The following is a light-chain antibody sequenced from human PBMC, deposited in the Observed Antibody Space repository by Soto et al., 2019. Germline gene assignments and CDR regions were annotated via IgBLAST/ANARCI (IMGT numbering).Light chain of an antibody. CDR1: SSNIGAGYD. Sequence: QSALTQPPSASGSPGQRVTISCTGTSSNIGAGYDVHWYQQHPGKAPKLHISNNNNRPSGVPDRFSGAKSGTSASLAITGLPAEDEADYYCQSYDSSLSGSVFGGGTKVTVL. J-gene: IGLJ3*02. V-gene: IGLV1-40*01. CDR3: QSYDSSLSGSV. CDR2: NNN.